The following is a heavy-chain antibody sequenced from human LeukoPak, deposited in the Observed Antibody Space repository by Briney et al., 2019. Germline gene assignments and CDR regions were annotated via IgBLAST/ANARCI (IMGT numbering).Heavy chain of an antibody. Sequence: ASVKVSCKASGYTFTSYYMHWVRQAPGQGLEWMGIMNPSGGSTSYAQKFQGRVTMTRDTSTSTVYMELSSLRSEDTAVYYCARDLGVVTAIHSQYYFDYWGQGTLVTVSS. V-gene: IGHV1-46*01. CDR2: MNPSGGST. CDR3: ARDLGVVTAIHSQYYFDY. J-gene: IGHJ4*02. D-gene: IGHD2-21*02. CDR1: GYTFTSYY.